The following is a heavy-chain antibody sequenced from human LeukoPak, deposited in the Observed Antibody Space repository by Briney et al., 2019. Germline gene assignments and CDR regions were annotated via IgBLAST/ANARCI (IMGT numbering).Heavy chain of an antibody. CDR1: GFTFSSYG. V-gene: IGHV3-23*01. D-gene: IGHD3-22*01. CDR2: ISGSGGST. J-gene: IGHJ4*02. CDR3: AKLPKWLLPYFDY. Sequence: GGSLRLSCAASGFTFSSYGMSWVRQAPGKGLEWVSAISGSGGSTYYADSVKGRFTISRDNSKNTLYLQMNSLRAEDTAVYYFAKLPKWLLPYFDYWGQGTLVTVSS.